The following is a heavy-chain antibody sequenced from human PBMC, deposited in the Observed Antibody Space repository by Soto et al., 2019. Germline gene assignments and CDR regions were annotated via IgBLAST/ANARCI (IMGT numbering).Heavy chain of an antibody. J-gene: IGHJ6*01. CDR1: GGTFRTSA. V-gene: IGHV1-69*12. D-gene: IGHD3-3*02. CDR3: ARDKDLQQLGGNYYYIMDV. Sequence: QVQLVQSGAEVKKPGSSVKVSCKTSGGTFRTSAISWVRQAPGQGLEWMGGIMPVFPTPDYAQKFQGRVTITADESTGTAYMELSSLLSEYTAVYYCARDKDLQQLGGNYYYIMDVWGQGTTVTVSS. CDR2: IMPVFPTP.